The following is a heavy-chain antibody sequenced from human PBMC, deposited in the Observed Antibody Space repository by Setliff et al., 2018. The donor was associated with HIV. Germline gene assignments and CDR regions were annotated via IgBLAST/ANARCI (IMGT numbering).Heavy chain of an antibody. CDR3: ARDQRLSY. CDR2: FYTSGNI. V-gene: IGHV4-61*09. Sequence: SETLSLTCSVSGGSVSSDKFYWTWIRQPAGKGLEWIGHFYTSGNIHYNPSLKSRVTISVDTSKNHFSLNLSSVTAADTAVYYCARDQRLSYWGQGTLVTVSS. J-gene: IGHJ4*02. CDR1: GGSVSSDKFY.